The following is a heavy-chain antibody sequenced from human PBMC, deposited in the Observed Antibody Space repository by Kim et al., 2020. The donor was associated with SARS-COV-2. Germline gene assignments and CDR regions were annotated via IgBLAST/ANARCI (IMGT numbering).Heavy chain of an antibody. Sequence: SLKSRVTIAVDTSKNQFSLKLSSVTAADTAVYYCASRGPVATIWKMGFDPWGQGTLVTVSS. D-gene: IGHD5-12*01. V-gene: IGHV4-31*02. J-gene: IGHJ5*02. CDR3: ASRGPVATIWKMGFDP.